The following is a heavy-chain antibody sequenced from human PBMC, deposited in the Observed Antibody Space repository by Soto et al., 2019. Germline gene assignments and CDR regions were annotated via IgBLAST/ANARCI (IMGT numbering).Heavy chain of an antibody. D-gene: IGHD3-3*01. CDR2: INPNTGVT. CDR3: AKIYTWNEWQGGSDY. V-gene: IGHV1-2*02. Sequence: QVHLEQSGAEVKKAGASVKISCKASGYSFAAYYINWVRQVSGQGLEWMGWINPNTGVTDYAQKFQGRVTLTRDTSIKTAYVELTSLRSDDTAVYYCAKIYTWNEWQGGSDYWGQGTLLTVSS. J-gene: IGHJ4*02. CDR1: GYSFAAYY.